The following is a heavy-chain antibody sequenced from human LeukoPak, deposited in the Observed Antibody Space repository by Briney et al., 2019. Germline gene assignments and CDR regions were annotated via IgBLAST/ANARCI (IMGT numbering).Heavy chain of an antibody. D-gene: IGHD3-16*01. Sequence: GESLRHSCAVSGFTFSGYAMHWVRQPPGKGLEWEAVISFYGNSQSYGASVKDQLTVPRDNSKSTLYLQMNSLRPDDTAIYYCAIDMGGSGWTFDYWGQGTLVTVSP. CDR3: AIDMGGSGWTFDY. J-gene: IGHJ4*02. V-gene: IGHV3-30*04. CDR2: ISFYGNSQ. CDR1: GFTFSGYA.